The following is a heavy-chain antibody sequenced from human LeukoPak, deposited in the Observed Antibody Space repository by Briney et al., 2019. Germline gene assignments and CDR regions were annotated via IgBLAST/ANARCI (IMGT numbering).Heavy chain of an antibody. J-gene: IGHJ4*02. V-gene: IGHV3-15*01. D-gene: IGHD3-10*01. CDR2: IKSKTDGGTT. CDR3: ARAFLIGDYFDS. Sequence: GGSLRLSCAASGFTFSNAWMSWVRQAPGKGLEWVGRIKSKTDGGTTDYAAPVKGRFTISRDDSKNTLYLQMNSLRAEDMAVYYCARAFLIGDYFDSWGQGTLVTVSS. CDR1: GFTFSNAW.